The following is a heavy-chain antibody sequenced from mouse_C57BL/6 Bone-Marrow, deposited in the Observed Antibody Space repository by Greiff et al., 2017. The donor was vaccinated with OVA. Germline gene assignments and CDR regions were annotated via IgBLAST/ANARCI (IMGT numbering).Heavy chain of an antibody. CDR3: ARGEKLLPGWFAY. CDR1: GYTFTSYG. Sequence: QVQLQQSGAELARPGASVTLSCKASGYTFTSYGISWVKQRTGQGLEWIGEIYPRSGNTYYNEKFKGKATLTADKSYSTAYMELRSLTSEDSAVYFCARGEKLLPGWFAYWGQGTLVTVSA. V-gene: IGHV1-81*01. CDR2: IYPRSGNT. J-gene: IGHJ3*01. D-gene: IGHD1-1*01.